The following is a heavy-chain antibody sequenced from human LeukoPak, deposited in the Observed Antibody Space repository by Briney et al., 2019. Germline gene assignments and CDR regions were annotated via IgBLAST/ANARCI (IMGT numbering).Heavy chain of an antibody. V-gene: IGHV1-2*02. J-gene: IGHJ4*02. Sequence: ASVKVSCKASGYTFTGYYMHWVRQAPGQGLECMGWINPNSGGTNYAQKFQGRVTMTRDTSISTAYMELSRLRSDDTAVYYCARAIYYDSSGLDYWGQGTLVTVSS. CDR3: ARAIYYDSSGLDY. D-gene: IGHD3-22*01. CDR2: INPNSGGT. CDR1: GYTFTGYY.